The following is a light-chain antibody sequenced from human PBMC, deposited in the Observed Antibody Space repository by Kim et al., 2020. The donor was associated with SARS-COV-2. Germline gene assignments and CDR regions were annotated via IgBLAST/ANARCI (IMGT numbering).Light chain of an antibody. Sequence: DIQMTQSPSSLSASVGDRVTLTCRASQSISNYLNWYQQKPGKAPKLLIYAASSLQSGVPSRFSGSGSGTDFTLTISSLQPEDFATYYCQQTYRTPPTFGQGTKVDIK. CDR2: AAS. J-gene: IGKJ1*01. CDR3: QQTYRTPPT. CDR1: QSISNY. V-gene: IGKV1-39*01.